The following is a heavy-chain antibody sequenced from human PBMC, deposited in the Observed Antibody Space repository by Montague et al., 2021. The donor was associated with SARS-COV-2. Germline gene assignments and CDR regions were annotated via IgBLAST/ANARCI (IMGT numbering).Heavy chain of an antibody. J-gene: IGHJ4*02. D-gene: IGHD1-26*01. V-gene: IGHV4-39*07. CDR2: IYYTGST. Sequence: SETLSLTCTVSGGSISSSSYYWGWIRQPPGKGLEWIGSIYYTGSTYYNPSLQIRVTISVYTNQNQFSLRLTTVTATAMSIYYCARKGSGRSDLAYWGQGTLVTVSS. CDR1: GGSISSSSYY. CDR3: ARKGSGRSDLAY.